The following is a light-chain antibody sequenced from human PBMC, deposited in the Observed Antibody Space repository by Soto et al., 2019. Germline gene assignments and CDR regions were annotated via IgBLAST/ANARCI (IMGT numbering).Light chain of an antibody. V-gene: IGKV1-27*01. CDR3: QKYTTLPA. Sequence: DIQMTQSPSSLSASVGDRVTITCRASQGISNYLAWYQQIPGKVPKLLISAASTLQSGVPSRFSGSGSGTAFTITISSLQPEDAANYYQQKYTTLPAFGGGTKVEIK. CDR2: AAS. J-gene: IGKJ4*01. CDR1: QGISNY.